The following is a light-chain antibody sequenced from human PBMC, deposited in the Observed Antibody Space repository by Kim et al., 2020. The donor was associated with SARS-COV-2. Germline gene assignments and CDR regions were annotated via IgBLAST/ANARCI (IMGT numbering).Light chain of an antibody. CDR2: LNSDGSH. CDR1: SGHSSCA. CDR3: QTWGTGSWV. V-gene: IGLV4-69*01. Sequence: SVKLPCTASSGHSSCAIAWHQQQPEKGPRYLMKLNSDGSHSKGDGIPDRFSGSSSGAERYLTISSLQSEDEADYYCQTWGTGSWVFGGGTQLTVL. J-gene: IGLJ3*02.